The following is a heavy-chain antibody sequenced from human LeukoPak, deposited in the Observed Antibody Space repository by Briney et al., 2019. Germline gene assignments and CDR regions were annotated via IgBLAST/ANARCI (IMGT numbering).Heavy chain of an antibody. Sequence: GGSLRLSCAVSGFSFSSYWMSWVRQAPGKGLEWVSSISSSSSYIYYADSVKGRFTISRDNAKNSLYLQMNSLRAEDTAVYYCARDSSSWYYFDYWGQGTLVTVSS. D-gene: IGHD6-13*01. V-gene: IGHV3-21*01. CDR1: GFSFSSYW. J-gene: IGHJ4*02. CDR2: ISSSSSYI. CDR3: ARDSSSWYYFDY.